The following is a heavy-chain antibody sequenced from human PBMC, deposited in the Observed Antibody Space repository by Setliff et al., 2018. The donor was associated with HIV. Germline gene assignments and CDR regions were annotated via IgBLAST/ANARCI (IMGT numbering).Heavy chain of an antibody. V-gene: IGHV4-31*11. J-gene: IGHJ4*02. Sequence: SETLSLTCAVSGVSITSATYYWSWIRHSPGKGREWIGYIDYSGSAFYNPSLKTRLTISRDTSKNQFSLRMKSVTAADTAVYYCAREGKTALVTKYFDYWGQGTLVTVSS. CDR3: AREGKTALVTKYFDY. D-gene: IGHD5-18*01. CDR1: GVSITSATYY. CDR2: IDYSGSA.